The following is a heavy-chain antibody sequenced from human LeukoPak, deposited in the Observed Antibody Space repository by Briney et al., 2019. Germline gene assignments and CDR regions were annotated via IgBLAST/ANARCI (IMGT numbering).Heavy chain of an antibody. CDR1: GGSISSYY. J-gene: IGHJ3*02. Sequence: SSETLSLTCTVSGGSISSYYWSWIRRPPGKGLEGIGYIYYSGSTNYNPSLKSRVTISVDTSKNQFSLKLSSVTAADTAVYYCARVYYPRAFDIWGQGTMVTVSS. V-gene: IGHV4-59*01. CDR2: IYYSGST. D-gene: IGHD1-26*01. CDR3: ARVYYPRAFDI.